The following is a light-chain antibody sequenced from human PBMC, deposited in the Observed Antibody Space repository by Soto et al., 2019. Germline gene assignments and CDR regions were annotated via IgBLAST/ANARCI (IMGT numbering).Light chain of an antibody. CDR1: QSISTY. CDR2: LAS. V-gene: IGKV1-39*01. CDR3: QQSYTIPS. Sequence: DIQMTQSPSSLSASVGDRVTITCRASQSISTYLNWYQQKPGRAPNLLIYLASILQSGVPSRFSGSASGTDFTITISSLQPDDSATYYCQQSYTIPSFGPGTKVDIK. J-gene: IGKJ3*01.